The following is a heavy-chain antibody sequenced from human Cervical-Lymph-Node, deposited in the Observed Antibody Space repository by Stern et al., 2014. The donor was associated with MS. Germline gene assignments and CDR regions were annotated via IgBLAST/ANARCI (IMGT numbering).Heavy chain of an antibody. CDR3: ARTYSGSYYSYYYGMDV. J-gene: IGHJ6*02. V-gene: IGHV3-33*01. CDR1: GFTFSSYG. CDR2: IWYDGSNK. D-gene: IGHD1-26*01. Sequence: VQLVESGGGVVQPGRSLRLSCAASGFTFSSYGMHWVRQAPGQALEWVAVIWYDGSNKYYADSVKGRFTISRDNSKNTLYLQMNSLRAEDTAVYYCARTYSGSYYSYYYGMDVWGQGTTVTVSS.